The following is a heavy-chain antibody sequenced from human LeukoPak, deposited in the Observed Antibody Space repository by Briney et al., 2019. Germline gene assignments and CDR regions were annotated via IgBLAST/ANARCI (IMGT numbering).Heavy chain of an antibody. D-gene: IGHD2-8*01. Sequence: GGSLRLSCAASGFTFSSYAMSWVRQAPGKWLEWVSAISGSGGSTYYADSVKGRFTISRDNSKNTLYLQMNSLRAEDTAVYYCAKDRIVRKDIVLMVYAFWGQGTLVTVSS. J-gene: IGHJ4*02. V-gene: IGHV3-23*01. CDR3: AKDRIVRKDIVLMVYAF. CDR1: GFTFSSYA. CDR2: ISGSGGST.